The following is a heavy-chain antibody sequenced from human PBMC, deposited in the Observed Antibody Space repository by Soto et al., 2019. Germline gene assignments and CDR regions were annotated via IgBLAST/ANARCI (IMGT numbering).Heavy chain of an antibody. D-gene: IGHD2-21*01. CDR3: VRRDVVAVTGSFDTVLAS. CDR2: VYNSGST. J-gene: IGHJ5*02. CDR1: WGTITGLS. Sequence: TVFWGTITGLSWNRLLKPPKKTQRKNGYVYNSGSTNYNPSLKSRVTISVDTSKNQFSLNVNSVTAADTAVYYCVRRDVVAVTGSFDTVLASWGQRTSVTGSP. V-gene: IGHV4-59*11.